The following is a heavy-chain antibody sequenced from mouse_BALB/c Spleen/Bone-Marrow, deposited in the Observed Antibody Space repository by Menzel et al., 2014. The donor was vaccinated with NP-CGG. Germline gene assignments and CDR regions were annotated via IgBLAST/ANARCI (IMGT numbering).Heavy chain of an antibody. CDR3: ARGYGNWYFDV. CDR2: FHPYNDDT. J-gene: IGHJ1*01. CDR1: GYTFTTYP. Sequence: QVQLQQSGAELVKPGASVKMSCKAFGYTFTTYPIDWMKQNHGKSLEWIGNFHPYNDDTKYNEKFKGKAKLTVEKSSGTVCLELSRLTSGDSAVYYCARGYGNWYFDVWGAGTTVTVSS. V-gene: IGHV1-47*01. D-gene: IGHD2-10*02.